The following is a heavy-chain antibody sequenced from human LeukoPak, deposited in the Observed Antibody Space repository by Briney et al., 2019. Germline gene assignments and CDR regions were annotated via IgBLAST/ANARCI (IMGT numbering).Heavy chain of an antibody. D-gene: IGHD6-19*01. CDR1: GGTFSSYA. J-gene: IGHJ3*02. CDR3: ARDMWRVRGDAFDI. V-gene: IGHV1-69*05. Sequence: SVKVSCKASGGTFSSYAISWVRQAPGQGLEWMGGIIPIFGTANYAQKFQGRVTITTDESTSTANMELSSLRSEDTAVYYCARDMWRVRGDAFDIWGQGTMVTVSS. CDR2: IIPIFGTA.